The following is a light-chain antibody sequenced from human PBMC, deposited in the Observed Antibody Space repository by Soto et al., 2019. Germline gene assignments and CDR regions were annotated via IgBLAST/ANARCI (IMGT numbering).Light chain of an antibody. Sequence: QSALTQPRSVSGSPGQSVTISCTGTSRDVGGYNYVSWYQQHPGKAPKLMIYDVSKRPSGVPDRFSGSKSDNTASLTISGLQAEDEADYYCCSYAGTYTFVVFGGGTKLTVL. V-gene: IGLV2-11*01. CDR1: SRDVGGYNY. J-gene: IGLJ2*01. CDR2: DVS. CDR3: CSYAGTYTFVV.